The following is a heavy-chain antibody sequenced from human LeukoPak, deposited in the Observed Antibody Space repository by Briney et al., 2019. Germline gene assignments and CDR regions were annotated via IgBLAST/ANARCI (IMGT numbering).Heavy chain of an antibody. CDR3: AKETVDTAMVGYYYYYYGMDV. J-gene: IGHJ6*02. Sequence: AGSLRLSCAASGFTFSSYGMHWVRQAPGKGLEWVAVISYDGSNNYYADSVKGRFTISRDNSKNTMYLQMNSLRAEDTAVYYCAKETVDTAMVGYYYYYYGMDVWGQGTTVTVSS. CDR2: ISYDGSNN. CDR1: GFTFSSYG. V-gene: IGHV3-30*18. D-gene: IGHD5-18*01.